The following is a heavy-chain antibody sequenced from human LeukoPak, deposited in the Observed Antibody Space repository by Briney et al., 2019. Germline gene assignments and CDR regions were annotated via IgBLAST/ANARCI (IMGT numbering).Heavy chain of an antibody. D-gene: IGHD4-11*01. CDR3: ATTAVLDH. CDR1: GFTFSTSV. Sequence: GGSLRLSCVASGFTFSTSVLTWVRQAPGRGLEWVSTISTTVGSTYYADSVEGRFIISRDNSKNTLYLQMDNLRAEDTAMYYCATTAVLDHWGQGTLVTVSS. CDR2: ISTTVGST. J-gene: IGHJ4*02. V-gene: IGHV3-23*01.